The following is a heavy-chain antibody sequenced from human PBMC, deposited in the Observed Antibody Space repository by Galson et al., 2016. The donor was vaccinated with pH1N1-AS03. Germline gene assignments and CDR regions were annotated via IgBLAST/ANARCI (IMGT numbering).Heavy chain of an antibody. D-gene: IGHD1-26*01. CDR2: DSDT. V-gene: IGHV5-51*01. Sequence: DSDTRYSPSFQGQVTISVDKSFSTAYIQRGSLKASDTAMYYCARHGEPATLSGWFDPWGQGTLVTVSS. J-gene: IGHJ5*02. CDR3: ARHGEPATLSGWFDP.